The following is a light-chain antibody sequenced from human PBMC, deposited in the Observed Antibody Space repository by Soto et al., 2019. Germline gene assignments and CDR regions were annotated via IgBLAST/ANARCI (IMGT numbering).Light chain of an antibody. Sequence: IQITESPGSLSASVGDRFTITCQASQDISNHLNWYQQKPGKAPKLLIYDASNLETGVPSRFSGSGSGTDFTVTISSLQPEDFATYSCQQYYNLPITFGQGTRLEIK. J-gene: IGKJ5*01. CDR3: QQYYNLPIT. V-gene: IGKV1-33*01. CDR1: QDISNH. CDR2: DAS.